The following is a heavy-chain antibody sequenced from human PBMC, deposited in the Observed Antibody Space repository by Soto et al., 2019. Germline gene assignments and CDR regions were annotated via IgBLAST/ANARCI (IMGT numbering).Heavy chain of an antibody. CDR1: GGSVSSSNW. Sequence: SETLSLTCIVSGGSVSSSNWWSWVRQPPGKGLEWIGEIYHSGSTTYNPSLKSRATISVDKSENQFSLRLKSATAADTAVYYCASVGSDYDNSGYYLPWGPGTLVTVSS. D-gene: IGHD3-22*01. V-gene: IGHV4-4*02. CDR3: ASVGSDYDNSGYYLP. CDR2: IYHSGST. J-gene: IGHJ5*02.